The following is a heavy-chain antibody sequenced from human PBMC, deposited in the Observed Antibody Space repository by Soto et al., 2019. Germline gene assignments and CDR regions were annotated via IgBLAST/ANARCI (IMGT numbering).Heavy chain of an antibody. Sequence: EVELVESGGGLVKPGGSLRLSCAASAFNFSTYSMNWVRQAPGKGLEWVSSISSRGSYIYYADSVRGRFTISRDNAKNSLYLQMDSLRGEDTAVYYCARGSRTSSQVRDFDYWGQGSLVTVSS. J-gene: IGHJ4*02. V-gene: IGHV3-21*06. CDR3: ARGSRTSSQVRDFDY. CDR1: AFNFSTYS. CDR2: ISSRGSYI. D-gene: IGHD2-2*01.